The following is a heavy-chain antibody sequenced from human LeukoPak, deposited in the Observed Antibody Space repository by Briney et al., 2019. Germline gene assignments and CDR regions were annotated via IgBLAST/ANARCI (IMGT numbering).Heavy chain of an antibody. Sequence: GGSLRLSCAASGFTFSNAWMSWVRQAPGKGLEWVGRIKSKTDGGTTDYAAPVKGRFTISRDDSKNTLYLQMNSLKTEDTAVYYCTTDLGYCSSTSCYDWFEPWGQGTLVTVSS. J-gene: IGHJ5*02. CDR3: TTDLGYCSSTSCYDWFEP. V-gene: IGHV3-15*01. CDR2: IKSKTDGGTT. D-gene: IGHD2-2*01. CDR1: GFTFSNAW.